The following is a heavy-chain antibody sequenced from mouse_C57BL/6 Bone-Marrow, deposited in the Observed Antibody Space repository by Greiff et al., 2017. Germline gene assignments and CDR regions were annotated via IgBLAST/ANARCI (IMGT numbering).Heavy chain of an antibody. V-gene: IGHV1-74*01. D-gene: IGHD3-2*02. Sequence: VKLQQPGAELVKPGASVKVSCKASGYTFTSYWMHWVKQRPGQGLEWIGRIHPSDSDTNYNQKFKGKATLTVDKSSSTAYMQLSSLTSADSAVYYCAIQAQATDYAMDYWGQGTSVTVSS. CDR1: GYTFTSYW. CDR2: IHPSDSDT. J-gene: IGHJ4*01. CDR3: AIQAQATDYAMDY.